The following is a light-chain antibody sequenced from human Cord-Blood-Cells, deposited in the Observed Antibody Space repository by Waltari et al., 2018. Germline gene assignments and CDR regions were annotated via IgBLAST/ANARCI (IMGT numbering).Light chain of an antibody. CDR2: SNN. CDR3: AAWDDSLNGWV. J-gene: IGLJ3*02. CDR1: ISNIGSNT. Sequence: QRVTISCSGSISNIGSNTVNGYQQLPGTAPKLLIYSNNQRPSGVPDRFSGSKSGTSASLAISGLQSEDEADYYCAAWDDSLNGWVFGGGTKLTVL. V-gene: IGLV1-44*01.